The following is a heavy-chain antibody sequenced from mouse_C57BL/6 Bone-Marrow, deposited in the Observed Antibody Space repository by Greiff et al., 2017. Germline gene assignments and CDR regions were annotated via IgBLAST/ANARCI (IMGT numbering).Heavy chain of an antibody. CDR2: ISSGGSYT. CDR1: GFTFSSYG. V-gene: IGHV5-6*02. CDR3: ARRGFITTMDY. D-gene: IGHD1-1*01. J-gene: IGHJ4*01. Sequence: EVKLMESGGDLVKPGGSLKLSCAASGFTFSSYGLSWVRQTPDKRLEWVATISSGGSYTYYPDSVKGRFTISRDNAKNTLYLQMSSLKSEDTAMYYCARRGFITTMDYWGQGTSVTVSS.